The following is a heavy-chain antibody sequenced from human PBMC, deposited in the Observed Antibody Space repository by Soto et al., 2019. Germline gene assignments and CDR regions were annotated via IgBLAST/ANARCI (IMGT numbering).Heavy chain of an antibody. CDR2: ISATGTT. V-gene: IGHV4-4*07. Sequence: QVQLQESGPGLVEPSETLSLTCTVSGDSMSRYYWSWIRQSAEKGLEWIGRISATGTTSYIPSLKSRITLSVDTSKNQFSLNLKFVTAADTAVYFCARDQSGAGDFWGQGTVVTVS. CDR3: ARDQSGAGDF. CDR1: GDSMSRYY. D-gene: IGHD7-27*01. J-gene: IGHJ3*01.